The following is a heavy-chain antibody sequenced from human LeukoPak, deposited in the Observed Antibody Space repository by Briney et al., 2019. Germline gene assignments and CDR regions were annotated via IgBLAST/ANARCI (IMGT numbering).Heavy chain of an antibody. V-gene: IGHV1-69*13. CDR3: ARAPPYYDILTGYHDAFDI. J-gene: IGHJ3*02. D-gene: IGHD3-9*01. CDR2: IIPIFGTA. CDR1: GGTFSSYA. Sequence: SAKVSCKASGGTFSSYAISWVRQAPGQGLEWMGGIIPIFGTANYAQKFQGRVTITADESTSTAYMELSSLRSEDTAVYYCARAPPYYDILTGYHDAFDIWGQGTMVTVSS.